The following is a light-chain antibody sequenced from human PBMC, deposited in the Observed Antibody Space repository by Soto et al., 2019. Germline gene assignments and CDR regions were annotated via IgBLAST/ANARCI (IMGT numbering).Light chain of an antibody. CDR1: QSVSSN. CDR3: QQYNNWTWT. Sequence: EIVMTQSPATLSVSPGERATLSCRASQSVSSNLAWYQQKPGQAPRLLIYGASTRATGIPARFSGSGSGTEFNLTISRLQSVDFAVYSCQQYNNWTWTFGQGTKVDIK. V-gene: IGKV3-15*01. CDR2: GAS. J-gene: IGKJ1*01.